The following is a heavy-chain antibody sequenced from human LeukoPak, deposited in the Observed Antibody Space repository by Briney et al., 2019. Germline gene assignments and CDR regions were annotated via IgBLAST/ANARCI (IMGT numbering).Heavy chain of an antibody. D-gene: IGHD2-15*01. J-gene: IGHJ6*02. CDR2: IIPIFGTA. V-gene: IGHV1-69*13. Sequence: VASVKVSCKASGGTFSSYAISWVRQAPGQGLEWTGGIIPIFGTANYAQKFQGRVTITADESTSTAYMELSSLRSEDTAVYYCARVINVAATRTSYGMDVWGQGTTVTVSS. CDR1: GGTFSSYA. CDR3: ARVINVAATRTSYGMDV.